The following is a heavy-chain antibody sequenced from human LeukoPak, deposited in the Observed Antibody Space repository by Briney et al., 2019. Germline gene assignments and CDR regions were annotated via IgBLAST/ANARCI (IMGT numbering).Heavy chain of an antibody. CDR2: IKQDGSEK. CDR3: ARGQRPKGYCSGGSCYRWRWFDP. J-gene: IGHJ5*02. V-gene: IGHV3-7*01. D-gene: IGHD2-15*01. Sequence: GGSLRLSCAASGFTFSSYWMSWVRRAPGKGLEWVANIKQDGSEKYYVDSVKGRFTISRDNAKNSLYLQMNSLRAEDTAVYYCARGQRPKGYCSGGSCYRWRWFDPWGQGTLVTVSS. CDR1: GFTFSSYW.